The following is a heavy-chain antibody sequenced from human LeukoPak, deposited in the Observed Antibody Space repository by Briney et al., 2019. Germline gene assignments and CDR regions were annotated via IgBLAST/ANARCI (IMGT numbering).Heavy chain of an antibody. CDR2: IYHSGST. Sequence: SETLSLTCTVSGYSISSGYYWGWIRQPPGKGLEWIGSIYHSGSTYYNPSLKSRVTISVDTSKNQFSLKLSSVTAADTAVYYCARVGYGFWSGYYSGLNWFDPWGQGTLVTVSS. D-gene: IGHD3-3*01. V-gene: IGHV4-38-2*02. CDR3: ARVGYGFWSGYYSGLNWFDP. J-gene: IGHJ5*02. CDR1: GYSISSGYY.